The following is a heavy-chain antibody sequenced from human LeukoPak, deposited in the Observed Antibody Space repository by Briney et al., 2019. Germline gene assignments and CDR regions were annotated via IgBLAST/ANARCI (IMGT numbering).Heavy chain of an antibody. D-gene: IGHD3-22*01. CDR1: GGSFSGYY. Sequence: ETLSLTCAVYGGSFSGYYWSWVRQAPGKGLEWVSGISSSGGSTFYADSVKGRFTISRDNSKNTLYLQVNSLRAEDTAVYYCAKAGRYESSGYYYWGQGTLVTVSS. V-gene: IGHV3-23*01. CDR2: ISSSGGST. J-gene: IGHJ4*02. CDR3: AKAGRYESSGYYY.